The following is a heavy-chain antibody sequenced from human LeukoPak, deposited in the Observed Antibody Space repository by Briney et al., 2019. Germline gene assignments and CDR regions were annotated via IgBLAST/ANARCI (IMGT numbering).Heavy chain of an antibody. CDR2: ISYDGSGS. J-gene: IGHJ5*02. Sequence: RRSLRLSCAASGFTFNSYSLHRVRQAPGKGLEWVAVISYDGSGSFYTDSVEGRFTISRDNSNNTLFLQMNSLSPEDTAVYYCASDVVPGSVPYWAANRFDPWGQGTLVTVSS. V-gene: IGHV3-30*04. D-gene: IGHD3-10*01. CDR1: GFTFNSYS. CDR3: ASDVVPGSVPYWAANRFDP.